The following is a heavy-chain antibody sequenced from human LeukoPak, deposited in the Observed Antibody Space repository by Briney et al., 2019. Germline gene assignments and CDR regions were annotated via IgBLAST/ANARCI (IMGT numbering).Heavy chain of an antibody. CDR3: ARDDYDSSGYYYNLGY. J-gene: IGHJ4*02. V-gene: IGHV3-74*01. D-gene: IGHD3-22*01. CDR2: INSDGSST. Sequence: GGSLRLSCAASGFTFSSYWMHWVRQAPGKGLVWVSRINSDGSSTSYADSVKGRFTISRDNAKNTLYLQMNSLRAEDTAVYYCARDDYDSSGYYYNLGYWGQGTLVTVSS. CDR1: GFTFSSYW.